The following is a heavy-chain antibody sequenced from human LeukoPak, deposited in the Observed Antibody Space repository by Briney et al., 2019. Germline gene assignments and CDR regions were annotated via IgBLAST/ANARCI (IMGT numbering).Heavy chain of an antibody. V-gene: IGHV3-9*01. CDR1: GFTFDDYA. Sequence: GGSLRLSCAASGFTFDDYAMHWVRQVPGKGLEWVSGINWNSDSIGYAVRGRFAISRDNAKNSLYLQMNSLRVEDTALYYCVTNGGGDSGYGNFDYWGQGTLVTVSS. D-gene: IGHD5-12*01. CDR2: INWNSDSI. J-gene: IGHJ4*02. CDR3: VTNGGGDSGYGNFDY.